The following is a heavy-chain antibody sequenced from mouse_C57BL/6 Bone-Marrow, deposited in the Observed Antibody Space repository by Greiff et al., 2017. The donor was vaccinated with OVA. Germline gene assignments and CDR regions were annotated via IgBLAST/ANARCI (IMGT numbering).Heavy chain of an antibody. D-gene: IGHD2-5*01. J-gene: IGHJ4*01. Sequence: VKLQQSGPELVKPGASVKISCKASGYSFSSSWMNWVKQRPGKGLEWIGRIYPGDGDTNYNGKFKGKDTLTADKSSSTAYMQLSSLTSEDSAVYFCARGSNYGYAMDYWGQGTSVTVSS. CDR1: GYSFSSSW. V-gene: IGHV1-82*01. CDR2: IYPGDGDT. CDR3: ARGSNYGYAMDY.